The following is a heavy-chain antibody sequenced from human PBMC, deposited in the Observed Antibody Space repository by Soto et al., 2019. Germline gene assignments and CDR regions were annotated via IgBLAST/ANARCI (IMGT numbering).Heavy chain of an antibody. Sequence: GESLKISCAASGFTFSTYTMNWVRQAPGKGLEWVSYISGSGSTIYYADSVKGRFTTSRDNAKNSLYLQMNSLRDEDTALYYCAREGPVPPYYFYDYRGQGTLVTVSS. V-gene: IGHV3-48*02. CDR2: ISGSGSTI. CDR1: GFTFSTYT. J-gene: IGHJ4*02. D-gene: IGHD3-10*01. CDR3: AREGPVPPYYFYDY.